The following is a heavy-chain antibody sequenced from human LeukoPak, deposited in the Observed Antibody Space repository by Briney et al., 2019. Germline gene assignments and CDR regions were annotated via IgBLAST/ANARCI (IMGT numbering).Heavy chain of an antibody. D-gene: IGHD3-10*01. CDR3: ARDRDRMVQGVTALFDY. J-gene: IGHJ4*02. CDR2: ISGSNGNT. V-gene: IGHV1-18*04. Sequence: ASVKVSCKASGYTFTTYGISWVRQAPGQGLEWMGWISGSNGNTKYAQKVQGRVTMTTDTSTTTAYMEVRSLRSDDTAVYYCARDRDRMVQGVTALFDYWGQGTLVTVSS. CDR1: GYTFTTYG.